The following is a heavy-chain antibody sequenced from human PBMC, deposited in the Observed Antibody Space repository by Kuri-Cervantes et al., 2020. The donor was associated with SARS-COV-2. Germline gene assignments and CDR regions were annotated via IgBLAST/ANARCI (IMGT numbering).Heavy chain of an antibody. CDR3: AGRLRFSHSDAFDI. CDR1: VGPFSSYA. D-gene: IGHD3-3*01. Sequence: SSVKVSCKASVGPFSSYAISWVRQAPGQGLEWMGRIIPIFGTSNYAQKFQGRVTITADESTSTAYMELSSLRSEDTAVYYFAGRLRFSHSDAFDIWGQGTMVTVSS. J-gene: IGHJ3*02. CDR2: IIPIFGTS. V-gene: IGHV1-69*13.